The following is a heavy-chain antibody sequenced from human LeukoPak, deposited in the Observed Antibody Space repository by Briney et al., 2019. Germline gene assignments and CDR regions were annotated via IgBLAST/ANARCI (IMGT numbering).Heavy chain of an antibody. Sequence: SVKVSCKASGGTFSSYAISWVRQAPGQGLEWMGGIIPIFVPANYAQKFQGRVTITADESTSTAYMELSSLRSEDTAVYYCASPTPPGYGSGTPDYYYYGMDVWGQGTTVTVSS. V-gene: IGHV1-69*13. J-gene: IGHJ6*02. CDR3: ASPTPPGYGSGTPDYYYYGMDV. CDR2: IIPIFVPA. D-gene: IGHD3-10*01. CDR1: GGTFSSYA.